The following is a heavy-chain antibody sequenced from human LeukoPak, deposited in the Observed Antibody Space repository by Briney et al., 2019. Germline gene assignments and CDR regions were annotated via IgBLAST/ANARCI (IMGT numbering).Heavy chain of an antibody. CDR3: ARGEMGATGY. D-gene: IGHD1-26*01. CDR1: GFTFSTYS. J-gene: IGHJ4*02. V-gene: IGHV3-48*01. CDR2: ISSSRTTI. Sequence: GGSLRLSCAASGFTFSTYSMNWVRQVPGKGLEWVSYISSSRTTIYYADSVKGRFTISRDNAKNSLYLQMNSLRAEDTAVCYCARGEMGATGYWGQGTLVTVSS.